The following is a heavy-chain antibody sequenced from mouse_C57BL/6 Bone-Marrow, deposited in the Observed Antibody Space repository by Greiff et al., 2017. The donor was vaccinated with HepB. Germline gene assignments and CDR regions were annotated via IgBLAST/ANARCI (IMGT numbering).Heavy chain of an antibody. V-gene: IGHV2-2*01. D-gene: IGHD1-1*01. CDR3: ARNYYGSSIPWYFDV. J-gene: IGHJ1*03. CDR1: GFSLTSYG. Sequence: VQLQQSGPGLVQPSQSLSITCTVSGFSLTSYGVHWVRQSPGKGLEWLGVIWSGGSTDYNAAFISRLSISKDNSKSQVFFKMNSLQADDTAIYYCARNYYGSSIPWYFDVWGTGTPVTVSS. CDR2: IWSGGST.